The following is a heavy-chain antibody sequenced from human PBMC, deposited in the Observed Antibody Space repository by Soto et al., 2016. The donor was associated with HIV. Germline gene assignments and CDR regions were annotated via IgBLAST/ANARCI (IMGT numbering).Heavy chain of an antibody. CDR3: ARLATNTGFDY. Sequence: EVQLVESGGGLVQPGGSLRLSCAASGFTFSTYWMTWVRQAPGKGLEWVANIKEDGGEKYYVDSLKGRFTISRDNAKNSLYLQMNSLRVEDTAVYYCARLATNTGFDYVGPGNPGHRLL. CDR2: IKEDGGEK. J-gene: IGHJ4*02. V-gene: IGHV3-7*01. CDR1: GFTFSTYW. D-gene: IGHD2-8*01.